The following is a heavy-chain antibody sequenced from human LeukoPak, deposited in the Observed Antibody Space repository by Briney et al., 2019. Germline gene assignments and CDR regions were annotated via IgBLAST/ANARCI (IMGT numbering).Heavy chain of an antibody. CDR3: ARDSGQAAAGRLGY. Sequence: SETLSLTCTVSGGSISSGSYYWSWIRQPAGKGLEWIGRIYTSGSTNYNPSLKSRVTISVDTSKNQFSLKLSSVTAADTAVYYCARDSGQAAAGRLGYWGQGTLVTVSA. D-gene: IGHD6-13*01. V-gene: IGHV4-61*02. CDR2: IYTSGST. J-gene: IGHJ4*02. CDR1: GGSISSGSYY.